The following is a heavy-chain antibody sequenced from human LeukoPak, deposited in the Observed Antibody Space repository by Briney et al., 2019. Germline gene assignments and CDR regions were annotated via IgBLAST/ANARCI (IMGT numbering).Heavy chain of an antibody. CDR1: GYTFTSYA. CDR3: ARTRAPHYYGAGSPDF. CDR2: INTNTGSP. D-gene: IGHD3-10*01. V-gene: IGHV7-4-1*02. Sequence: ASVKVSCKASGYTFTSYAMNWVRQAPGQGLEWMGWINTNTGSPRYAQDFTGRFVFSLDTSLSTTYLQISSLKSEDTAIYYCARTRAPHYYGAGSPDFWGQGTLVTVSS. J-gene: IGHJ4*02.